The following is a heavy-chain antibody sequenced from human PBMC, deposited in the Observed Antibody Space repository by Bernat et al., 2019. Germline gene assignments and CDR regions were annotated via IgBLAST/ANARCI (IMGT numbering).Heavy chain of an antibody. CDR1: GYTFTSYG. D-gene: IGHD1-1*01. Sequence: QVQLVQSGAEVKKPGASVKVSCKASGYTFTSYGISWVRQAPGQGLEWMGWISAYNGNTNYAQKLQGRVTMTTDTSTSTAYMELRSLRSDDTAVYYCARDRDDRLLRRPFSWFDPWGQGTLVTVSS. J-gene: IGHJ5*02. CDR3: ARDRDDRLLRRPFSWFDP. V-gene: IGHV1-18*01. CDR2: ISAYNGNT.